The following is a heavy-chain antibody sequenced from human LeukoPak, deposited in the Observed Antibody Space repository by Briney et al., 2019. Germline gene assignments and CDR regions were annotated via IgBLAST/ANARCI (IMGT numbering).Heavy chain of an antibody. CDR2: INPNSGGT. CDR1: GYTFTGYY. V-gene: IGHV1-2*02. D-gene: IGHD3-22*01. J-gene: IGHJ5*02. CDR3: ARPLHYDSSGYHTNWFDP. Sequence: ASVKVSCKASGYTFTGYYMHWVRQAPGQGLEWMGWINPNSGGTNYAQKFQGRVTMTRDTSISTAYMELSRLRSDDTAVYYCARPLHYDSSGYHTNWFDPWGQGTLVTVSS.